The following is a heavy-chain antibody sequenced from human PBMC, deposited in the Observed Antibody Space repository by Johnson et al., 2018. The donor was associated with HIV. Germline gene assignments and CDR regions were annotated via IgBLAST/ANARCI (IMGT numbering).Heavy chain of an antibody. CDR2: ISHDGSEK. CDR1: GFTFSSYS. CDR3: ASVCGGDCSRGDAFDI. Sequence: QMLLVESGGGLVKPGRSLRLSCAASGFTFSSYSMHWVRQAPGKGLEWVAVISHDGSEKYYADSVKGRFTISRDNAKNSLYLQMNRLRAEDTAVYYCASVCGGDCSRGDAFDIWGQGTMVTVSS. V-gene: IGHV3-30*04. J-gene: IGHJ3*02. D-gene: IGHD2-21*02.